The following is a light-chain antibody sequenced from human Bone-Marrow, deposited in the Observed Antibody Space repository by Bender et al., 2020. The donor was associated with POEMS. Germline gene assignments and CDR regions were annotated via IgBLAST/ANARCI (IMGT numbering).Light chain of an antibody. CDR3: CSPAGSNTFV. V-gene: IGLV2-23*02. CDR2: GVN. J-gene: IGLJ3*02. Sequence: QSALAQPASVSGSPGQSITISCTGTYYDIGSYNLVSWYQQHPGKAPKLLISGVNKRPSGVSSRFSGSKSGNTASLTISGLQAEDEADYYCCSPAGSNTFVFGGGTQLTVL. CDR1: YYDIGSYNL.